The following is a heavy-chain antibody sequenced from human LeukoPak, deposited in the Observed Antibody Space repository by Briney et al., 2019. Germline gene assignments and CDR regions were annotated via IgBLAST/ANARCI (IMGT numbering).Heavy chain of an antibody. CDR3: ARAASQYSSSWDRY. V-gene: IGHV1-8*01. Sequence: ASVKASCKASGYTFTSYDINWVRQATGQGLEWMGWMNPNSGSTGYAQKFQGRVTMTRNTSISTAYMELSSLRSEDTAVYYCARAASQYSSSWDRYWGQGTLVTVSS. D-gene: IGHD6-13*01. CDR1: GYTFTSYD. CDR2: MNPNSGST. J-gene: IGHJ4*02.